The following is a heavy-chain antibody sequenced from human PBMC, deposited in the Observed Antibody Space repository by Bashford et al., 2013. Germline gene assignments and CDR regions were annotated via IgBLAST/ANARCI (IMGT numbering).Heavy chain of an antibody. J-gene: IGHJ6*02. Sequence: LSPHLHCLWWLHQQWWLLLELDPPAPRKGPGVGLGTSITVGGTYYNPSLKSRVTISVDTSKNQFSLKLSSVTAADTAVYYCARGACSSTSCLDAGYYGMDVWAKGPRSPRLL. D-gene: IGHD2-2*01. CDR1: WLHQQWWLL. CDR2: SITVGGT. CDR3: ARGACSSTSCLDAGYYGMDV. V-gene: IGHV4-31*03.